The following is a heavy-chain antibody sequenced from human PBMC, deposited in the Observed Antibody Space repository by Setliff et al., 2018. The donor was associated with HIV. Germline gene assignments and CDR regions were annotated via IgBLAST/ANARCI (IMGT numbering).Heavy chain of an antibody. CDR1: GYTFTNYD. Sequence: ASVKVSCKASGYTFTNYDINWVRQAAGQGLEWMAWMNPNTGNTGYAQKFRGRVALTRNTSISTAYLELSSLRSEDTAMYYCARYEGVMTYAAYPLGHWGQGTLVTVSS. CDR2: MNPNTGNT. V-gene: IGHV1-8*02. D-gene: IGHD3-16*01. J-gene: IGHJ4*02. CDR3: ARYEGVMTYAAYPLGH.